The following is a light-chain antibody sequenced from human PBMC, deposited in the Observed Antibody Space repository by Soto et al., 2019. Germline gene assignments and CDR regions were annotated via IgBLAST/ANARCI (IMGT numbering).Light chain of an antibody. CDR2: GAS. V-gene: IGKV3-20*01. Sequence: EIVMTQSPVTLSLSPGERATLSCRASQSVSSNLAWYQQKPGQAPRLLIYGASNRATGIPDRFSGSGSGTDFTLTIRRLEPEDFAVYYCQQYGSSGTFGQGTKLDIK. CDR1: QSVSSN. J-gene: IGKJ1*01. CDR3: QQYGSSGT.